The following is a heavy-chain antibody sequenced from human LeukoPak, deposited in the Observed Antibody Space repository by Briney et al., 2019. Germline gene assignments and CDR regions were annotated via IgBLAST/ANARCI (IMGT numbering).Heavy chain of an antibody. J-gene: IGHJ6*02. CDR1: GFSVSSND. V-gene: IGHV3-53*01. CDR3: AKRVGYGYGMDV. Sequence: GGSLRLSCEASGFSVSSNDMSWVRQAPGKGLECVPVIDRGGSTFYADSVKGRFTISRDNSKNTLYLQMNSLRVEDTAEFYCAKRVGYGYGMDVWGQGTTVTVSS. CDR2: IDRGGST. D-gene: IGHD6-13*01.